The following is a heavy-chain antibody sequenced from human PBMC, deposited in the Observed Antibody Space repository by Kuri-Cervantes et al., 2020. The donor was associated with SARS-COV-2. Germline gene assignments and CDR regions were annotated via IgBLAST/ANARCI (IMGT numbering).Heavy chain of an antibody. J-gene: IGHJ4*02. CDR2: INHSGST. CDR1: GGSFSGYY. Sequence: GSLRLSCAVYGGSFSGYYWSWIRQPPGKGLEWIGEINHSGSTNYNPSLKSRVTISVDTSKNQFSLKLSSVTAADTAVYYCAAKGCHNQKRTSCYNDYWGQGTLVTASS. CDR3: AAKGCHNQKRTSCYNDY. V-gene: IGHV4-34*01. D-gene: IGHD2-2*01.